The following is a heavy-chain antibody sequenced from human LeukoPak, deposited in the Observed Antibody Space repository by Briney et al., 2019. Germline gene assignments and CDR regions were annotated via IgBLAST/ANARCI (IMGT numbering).Heavy chain of an antibody. D-gene: IGHD2-2*01. Sequence: SETLSLTCTVYSESFSDYYWGWIRQPPGKGLEWIGTMYYSGSTYYNPSLKSRVTISVDTSKNQFSLKLSSVTAADTAVYYCALRGDYCSSTSCYEYYFDYWGQGTLVTVSS. CDR2: MYYSGST. CDR1: SESFSDYY. V-gene: IGHV4-39*01. J-gene: IGHJ4*02. CDR3: ALRGDYCSSTSCYEYYFDY.